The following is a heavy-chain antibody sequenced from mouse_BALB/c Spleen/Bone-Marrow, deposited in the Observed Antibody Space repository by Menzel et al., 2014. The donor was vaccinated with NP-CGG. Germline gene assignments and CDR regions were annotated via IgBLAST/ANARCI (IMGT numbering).Heavy chain of an antibody. CDR1: GYTFTSYY. V-gene: IGHV1S56*01. D-gene: IGHD1-1*01. Sequence: QVQLKHSGPELVKPGASVKMSCKASGYTFTSYYIHWVKQRPGQGLEWIGWIYPGDGSTKYNEKFKGKTTLTADKSSSTAYMLLSSLTSEDSAIYFCARGDYYYGSSRAWFAYWGQGTLVTVSA. CDR2: IYPGDGST. CDR3: ARGDYYYGSSRAWFAY. J-gene: IGHJ3*01.